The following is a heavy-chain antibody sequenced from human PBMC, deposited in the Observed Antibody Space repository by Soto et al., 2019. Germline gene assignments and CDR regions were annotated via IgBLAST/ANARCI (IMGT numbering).Heavy chain of an antibody. J-gene: IGHJ6*04. V-gene: IGHV1-2*02. CDR2: INPNSGGT. CDR1: GYTFTDYY. D-gene: IGHD1-7*01. Sequence: ASVKVSCKASGYTFTDYYMHWVRQAPGQGLEWMGWINPNSGGTNYAQKFQGRVTMTRDTSISTAYMELSRLRSDDTAVYYCARKLELRGSDYYYDMDVWGEGTTVTVSS. CDR3: ARKLELRGSDYYYDMDV.